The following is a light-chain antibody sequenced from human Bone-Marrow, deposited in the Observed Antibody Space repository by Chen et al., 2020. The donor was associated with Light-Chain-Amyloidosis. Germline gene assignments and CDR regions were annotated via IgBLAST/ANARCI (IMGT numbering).Light chain of an antibody. J-gene: IGLJ2*01. CDR1: DLPTKY. V-gene: IGLV3-25*03. CDR3: QSADSSGTYEVI. CDR2: RDT. Sequence: SYELTHPPSVSVSPGQTARITCSGDDLPTKYAYLYQQKPGQAPVLVIHRDTERPSGISERFSGSSSGTTATFTISGVQAEDEADYHCQSADSSGTYEVIFGGGTKLTVL.